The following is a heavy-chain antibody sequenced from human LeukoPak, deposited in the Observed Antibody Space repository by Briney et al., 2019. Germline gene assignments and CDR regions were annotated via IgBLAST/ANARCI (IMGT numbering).Heavy chain of an antibody. CDR2: IYTSGST. CDR1: GGSISSGSYY. D-gene: IGHD6-19*01. CDR3: ASGGIAVAGTGNSFDY. Sequence: SETLSLTCTVSGGSISSGSYYWSWIRQPAGKGLEWIGRIYTSGSTNYNPSLKSRVTISVDTSKNQFSLKLSSVTAADTAVYYCASGGIAVAGTGNSFDYWGQGTLVTVSS. J-gene: IGHJ4*02. V-gene: IGHV4-61*02.